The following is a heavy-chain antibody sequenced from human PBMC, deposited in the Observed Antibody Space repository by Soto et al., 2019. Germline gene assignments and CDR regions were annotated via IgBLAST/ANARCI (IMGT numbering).Heavy chain of an antibody. V-gene: IGHV4-59*01. CDR2: IYYSGST. J-gene: IGHJ6*03. CDR1: GGSISSYY. Sequence: SETLSLTCTVSGGSISSYYWSWIRQPPGKGLEWIGYIYYSGSTNYNPSLKSRVTISVDTSKNQFSLKLSSVTAADTAVYYCAGVTKGIAAAPPPSFYYYYYYMGVWGKGTTVTVSS. CDR3: AGVTKGIAAAPPPSFYYYYYYMGV. D-gene: IGHD6-13*01.